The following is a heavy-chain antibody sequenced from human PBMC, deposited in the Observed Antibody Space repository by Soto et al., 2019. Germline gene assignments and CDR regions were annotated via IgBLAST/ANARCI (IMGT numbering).Heavy chain of an antibody. Sequence: QVQLVEAGGGVVQPGRSLRLSCAASGFTFSSYGMHWVRQAPGKGLEWVAVIWYDGSNKYYADSVKGRFTISRDNSKNTLYLQMNSLRAEDTAVYYCARERWLRVDDYGMDVWGQGNTGTVSS. J-gene: IGHJ6*02. CDR1: GFTFSSYG. CDR2: IWYDGSNK. D-gene: IGHD5-12*01. CDR3: ARERWLRVDDYGMDV. V-gene: IGHV3-33*01.